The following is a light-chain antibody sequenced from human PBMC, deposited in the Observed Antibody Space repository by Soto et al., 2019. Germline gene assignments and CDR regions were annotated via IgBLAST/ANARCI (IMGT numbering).Light chain of an antibody. Sequence: QSVLTQPPSASGTPGQRVTISCSGSSSNIGSNYVYWYQQLPGTAPKLLIYRNNQRPSGVPDRFSGSKSGTSASLAISGLGSEDEVDYYGAEWDEGLGVFYVFGIGTKVPVL. CDR1: SSNIGSNY. V-gene: IGLV1-47*01. J-gene: IGLJ1*01. CDR3: AEWDEGLGVFYV. CDR2: RNN.